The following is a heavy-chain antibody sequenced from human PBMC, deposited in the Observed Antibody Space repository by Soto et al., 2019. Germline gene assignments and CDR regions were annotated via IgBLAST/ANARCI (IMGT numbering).Heavy chain of an antibody. V-gene: IGHV3-33*01. CDR3: ARSRAAADSTRRGWFDP. D-gene: IGHD6-13*01. J-gene: IGHJ5*02. CDR2: IWYDGSNK. Sequence: PGGSLRLSCAASGFTFSSYGMHWVRQAPGKGLEWVTVIWYDGSNKYYADSVKGRFTISRDNSKNTLYLQMNSLRAEDTAVYYCARSRAAADSTRRGWFDPWGQGTLVTVSS. CDR1: GFTFSSYG.